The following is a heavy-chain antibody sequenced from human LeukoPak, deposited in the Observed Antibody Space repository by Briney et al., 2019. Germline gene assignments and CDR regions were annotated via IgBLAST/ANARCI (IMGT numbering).Heavy chain of an antibody. D-gene: IGHD2-15*01. J-gene: IGHJ6*03. V-gene: IGHV1-24*01. CDR1: GYTLTELS. Sequence: ASVKVSCKVSGYTLTELSMHWVRQAPGKGLEWMGGFDPEDGETIYARKFQGRVTMTEDTSTDTAYMELSSLRSEDTAVYYCATVSFYCSGGSCYSNYYYYMDVWGKGTTVTVSS. CDR3: ATVSFYCSGGSCYSNYYYYMDV. CDR2: FDPEDGET.